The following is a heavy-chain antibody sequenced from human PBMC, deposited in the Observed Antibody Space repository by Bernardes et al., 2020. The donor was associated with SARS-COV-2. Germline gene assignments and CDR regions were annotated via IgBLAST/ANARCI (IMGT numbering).Heavy chain of an antibody. CDR1: GFTFSSYW. J-gene: IGHJ4*02. CDR3: ASGRYDSSGYYYY. CDR2: INSDGSST. V-gene: IGHV3-74*01. Sequence: GGSLRLSCAASGFTFSSYWMHWVRQAPGKGLAWVSRINSDGSSTSYADSVKGRFTISRDNAKNTLYLQMNSLRAEDTAVYYCASGRYDSSGYYYYWGQGTLVTVSS. D-gene: IGHD3-22*01.